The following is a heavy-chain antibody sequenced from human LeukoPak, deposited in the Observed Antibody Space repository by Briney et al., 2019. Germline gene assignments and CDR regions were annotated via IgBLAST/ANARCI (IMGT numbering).Heavy chain of an antibody. Sequence: SETLSLTCAVSGASVGSYYWNWIRQPPGKGLEWIGYARLSGERKSNPSLQSRVTMSVDTSKNQFSLKLSSVTAADTAVYYCARGGVRKVYDSSGYYFLDYWGQGTLVTVSS. CDR2: ARLSGER. CDR1: GASVGSYY. D-gene: IGHD3-22*01. J-gene: IGHJ4*02. CDR3: ARGGVRKVYDSSGYYFLDY. V-gene: IGHV4-59*02.